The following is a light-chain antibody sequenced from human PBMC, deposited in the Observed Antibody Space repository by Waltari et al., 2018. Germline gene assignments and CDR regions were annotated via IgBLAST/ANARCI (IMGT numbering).Light chain of an antibody. Sequence: IPLNQSLSSLSASVGVRVTITCQASQGMSSNLAWYQPKPGNAPQLLSSAASTFQSGVPLRFSGGGAGKDFAHTISLLQPEDFATYYCQPLNSYPITFGQGTRLEIK. J-gene: IGKJ5*01. CDR2: AAS. CDR1: QGMSSN. V-gene: IGKV1-9*01. CDR3: QPLNSYPIT.